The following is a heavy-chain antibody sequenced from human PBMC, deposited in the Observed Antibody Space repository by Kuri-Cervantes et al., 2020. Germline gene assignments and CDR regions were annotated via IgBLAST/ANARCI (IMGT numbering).Heavy chain of an antibody. V-gene: IGHV3-53*05. Sequence: GESLKISCAASGFTVSSYYMSWVRQAPGKGLEWVSLIYSGGSTYYADSVKGRFTISRDNSKNTLYLQMNSLRAEDTAVYYCAKGMYYYDSSGYLGSGFDYWGQGTLVTVSS. CDR3: AKGMYYYDSSGYLGSGFDY. D-gene: IGHD3-22*01. J-gene: IGHJ4*02. CDR1: GFTVSSYY. CDR2: IYSGGST.